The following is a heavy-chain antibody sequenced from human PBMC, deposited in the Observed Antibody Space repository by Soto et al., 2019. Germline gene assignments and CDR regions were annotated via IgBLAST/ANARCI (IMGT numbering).Heavy chain of an antibody. V-gene: IGHV4-59*01. CDR1: AGSISSYY. CDR2: IYYSGST. J-gene: IGHJ3*02. CDR3: ATGSSGYDFWSGYYDAFDI. D-gene: IGHD3-3*01. Sequence: SETLSLTCTASAGSISSYYCSWIRQPPGKGLEWIGYIYYSGSTNYNPSLKSRVTISVDTSKNQFSLKLSSVTAADTAVYYCATGSSGYDFWSGYYDAFDIWGQGTMVTVSS.